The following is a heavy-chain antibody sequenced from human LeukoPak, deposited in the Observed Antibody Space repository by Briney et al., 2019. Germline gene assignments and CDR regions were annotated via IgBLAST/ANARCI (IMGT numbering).Heavy chain of an antibody. Sequence: GGSLRLSCAASGFTFSSYSMNWVRQVPGKGLEWVSSISSSSSYIYYADSVKGRFTISRDNAKNSLYLQMNSLRAEDTAVYYCAREWLFKYFFDYWGQGTLVTVSS. J-gene: IGHJ4*02. V-gene: IGHV3-21*01. CDR3: AREWLFKYFFDY. CDR1: GFTFSSYS. D-gene: IGHD3-22*01. CDR2: ISSSSSYI.